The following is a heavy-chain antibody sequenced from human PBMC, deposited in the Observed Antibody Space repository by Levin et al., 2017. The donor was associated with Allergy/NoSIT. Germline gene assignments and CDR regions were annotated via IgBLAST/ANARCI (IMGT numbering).Heavy chain of an antibody. V-gene: IGHV3-21*01. J-gene: IGHJ5*02. CDR3: AREVLGGDYVPPFDP. D-gene: IGHD4-17*01. CDR2: ISSSSSYI. CDR1: GFTFSSYS. Sequence: PGGSLRLSCAASGFTFSSYSMNWVRQAPGKGLEWVSSISSSSSYIYYADSVKGRFTISRDNAKNSLYLQMNSLRAEDTAVYYCAREVLGGDYVPPFDPWGQGTLVTVSS.